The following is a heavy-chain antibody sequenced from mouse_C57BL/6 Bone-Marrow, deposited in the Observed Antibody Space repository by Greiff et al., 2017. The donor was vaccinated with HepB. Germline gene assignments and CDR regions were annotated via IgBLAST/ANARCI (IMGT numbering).Heavy chain of an antibody. CDR3: ARVSYDYGYYAMDY. CDR1: GYTFTGYW. Sequence: QVQLQQSGAELMKPGASVKLSCKATGYTFTGYWIEWVKQRPGHGLEWIGEILPGSGSTNYNEKFKGKATYTADTSSNTAYMQLSSLTTEDSAIYYCARVSYDYGYYAMDYWGQGTSVTVSS. V-gene: IGHV1-9*01. CDR2: ILPGSGST. J-gene: IGHJ4*01. D-gene: IGHD2-4*01.